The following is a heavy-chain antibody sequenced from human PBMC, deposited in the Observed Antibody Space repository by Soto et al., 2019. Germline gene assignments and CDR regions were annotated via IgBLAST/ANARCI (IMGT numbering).Heavy chain of an antibody. CDR1: GYTFTSYG. D-gene: IGHD3-22*01. CDR3: ARDGYYYDSSGYPSWFDP. J-gene: IGHJ5*02. V-gene: IGHV1-18*01. CDR2: ISAYNGNT. Sequence: QVPLVQSGAEVKKPGASVKVSCKASGYTFTSYGISWVRQAPGQGLEWMGWISAYNGNTNYAQKLQGRVTMTTDTSTSIAYMELRSLRSDDTAVYYCARDGYYYDSSGYPSWFDPWGQGTLVTVSS.